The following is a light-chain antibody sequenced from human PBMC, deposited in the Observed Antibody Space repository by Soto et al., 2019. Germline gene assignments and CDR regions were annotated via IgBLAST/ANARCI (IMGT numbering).Light chain of an antibody. CDR3: PSYDSSLSGYV. V-gene: IGLV1-40*01. Sequence: QSVLTQPPSVSGAPGQRVTISCTGSSSNIGAGYDVHWYQQLPGTAPKLLIYGNSNRPSGVPNRFSGSKSGTSASLAITGLQEEEEADYYCPSYDSSLSGYVFGTGTKLTVL. CDR1: SSNIGAGYD. J-gene: IGLJ1*01. CDR2: GNS.